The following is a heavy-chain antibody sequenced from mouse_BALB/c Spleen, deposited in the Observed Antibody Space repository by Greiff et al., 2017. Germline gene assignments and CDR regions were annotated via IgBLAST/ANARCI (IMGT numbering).Heavy chain of an antibody. D-gene: IGHD2-1*01. Sequence: DVQLQESGPELVKPGASMKISCKASGYSFTGYTMNWVKQSHGKNLEWIGLINPYNGGTSYNQKFKGKATLTVDKSSSTAYMELLSLTSEDSAVYYCARGDGNYLGYAMDYWGQGTSVTVSS. CDR1: GYSFTGYT. CDR3: ARGDGNYLGYAMDY. V-gene: IGHV1-18*01. J-gene: IGHJ4*01. CDR2: INPYNGGT.